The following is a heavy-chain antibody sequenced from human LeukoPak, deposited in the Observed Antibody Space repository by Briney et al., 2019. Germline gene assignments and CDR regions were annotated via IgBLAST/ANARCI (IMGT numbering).Heavy chain of an antibody. J-gene: IGHJ3*02. CDR2: INHSGST. CDR1: GGSFSGYY. V-gene: IGHV4-34*01. Sequence: PSETLSLTCAVYGGSFSGYYWSWIRQPPGKGLEWIGEINHSGSTNYNPSLKSRVTISVDTSKNRFSLKLSSVTAADTAVYYCARDSYLDAFDIWGQGTMVTVSS. D-gene: IGHD5-18*01. CDR3: ARDSYLDAFDI.